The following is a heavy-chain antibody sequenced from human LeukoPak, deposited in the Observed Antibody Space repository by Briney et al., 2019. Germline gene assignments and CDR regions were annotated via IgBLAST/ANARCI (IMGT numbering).Heavy chain of an antibody. CDR1: GFTVSNNY. V-gene: IGHV3-66*02. J-gene: IGHJ4*02. Sequence: GGSLRLSCAASGFTVSNNYMSWVRQTPGKWLEWVAVIYSGDNTYYVESVKGRFTISRDNSKNTLFLQMNRLRAEDTAVYYCAGRRVLDASFDYWGQGTLVTVSS. CDR3: AGRRVLDASFDY. CDR2: IYSGDNT. D-gene: IGHD3-16*01.